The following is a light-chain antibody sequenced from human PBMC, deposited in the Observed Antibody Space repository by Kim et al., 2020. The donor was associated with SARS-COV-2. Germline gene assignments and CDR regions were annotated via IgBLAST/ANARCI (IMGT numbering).Light chain of an antibody. CDR2: AAS. Sequence: SASVGDRVTITCRASQSISDYLNWYQQKPGKAPKVLIYAASNLQRGVPSRFSGTWSKTDFTLTISSLQPEDFATYYCQQSYTSPYTFGQGTKLEI. V-gene: IGKV1-39*01. CDR1: QSISDY. CDR3: QQSYTSPYT. J-gene: IGKJ2*01.